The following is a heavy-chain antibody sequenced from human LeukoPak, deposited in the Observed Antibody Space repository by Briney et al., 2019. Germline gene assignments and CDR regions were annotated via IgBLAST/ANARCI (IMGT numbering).Heavy chain of an antibody. CDR3: TTERSWILDL. Sequence: AGGALRLSCAAPGFSFSDVWMTWVRQAPGKGLEWVGRIKSKRDGGTADYGALVKGRFTISTDNSQKTVYVAMNRLKYEDRAVYNCTTERSWILDLWGLGNLGTLSP. CDR1: GFSFSDVW. CDR2: IKSKRDGGTA. J-gene: IGHJ5*02. V-gene: IGHV3-15*05. D-gene: IGHD5-18*01.